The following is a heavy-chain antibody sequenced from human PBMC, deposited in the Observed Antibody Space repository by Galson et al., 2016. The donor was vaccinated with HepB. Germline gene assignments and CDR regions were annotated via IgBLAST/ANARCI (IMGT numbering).Heavy chain of an antibody. D-gene: IGHD2-21*01. CDR1: GFTFSDYY. V-gene: IGHV3-11*06. CDR2: ISSHSSYT. CDR3: TRVAKLLSEPIDH. J-gene: IGHJ4*02. Sequence: SLRLSCAASGFTFSDYYMAWIRQAPGKGLEWVAYISSHSSYTNHADSVQGRFFISRDNAKNSLYLEMRSLRADDTAVYYCTRVAKLLSEPIDHWGLGTLVTVSS.